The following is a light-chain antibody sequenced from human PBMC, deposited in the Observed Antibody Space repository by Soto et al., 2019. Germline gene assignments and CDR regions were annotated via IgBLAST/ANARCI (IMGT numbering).Light chain of an antibody. CDR2: GAS. CDR3: QEYNSYPMYT. J-gene: IGKJ2*01. CDR1: QSVTSSY. Sequence: ETVLTQSPGTLSLSPGETGTLSCRASQSVTSSYLAWYQQKPDQAPRLLIYGASNRATGIPDRFSGSGSGTDFTLTISSLQPDDFATYYCQEYNSYPMYTFGQGTKLEIK. V-gene: IGKV3-20*01.